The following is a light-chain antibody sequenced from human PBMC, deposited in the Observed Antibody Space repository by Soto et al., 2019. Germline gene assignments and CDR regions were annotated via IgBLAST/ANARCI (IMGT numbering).Light chain of an antibody. Sequence: TQPPSLVWSPGQSVTLPSPGNSREVCGYNYVSWYQHHPGKAPKLMIFDVSNRPSGVSNRFSGSKSGNTASLTISGLQPEDEADYYCSSYTTSNTRQIVFGTGTKVTVL. CDR2: DVS. CDR3: SSYTTSNTRQIV. CDR1: SREVCGYNY. J-gene: IGLJ1*01. V-gene: IGLV2-14*03.